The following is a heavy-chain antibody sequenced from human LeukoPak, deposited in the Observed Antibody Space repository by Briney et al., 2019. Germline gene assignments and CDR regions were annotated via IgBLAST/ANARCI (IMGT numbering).Heavy chain of an antibody. Sequence: GGSLRLSCAASGFSFSDYYMSWIRQAPGKGLEWVSSISSSGNTIYYADSVKGRFTISRDNAKNTLYLQMNSLRAEDTAVYYCARGADSGYSSDNWGQGTLVSVSS. CDR3: ARGADSGYSSDN. J-gene: IGHJ4*02. D-gene: IGHD3-9*01. CDR1: GFSFSDYY. V-gene: IGHV3-11*04. CDR2: ISSSGNTI.